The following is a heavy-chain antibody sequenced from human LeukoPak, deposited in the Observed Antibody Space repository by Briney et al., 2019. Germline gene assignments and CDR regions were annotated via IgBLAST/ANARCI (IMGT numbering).Heavy chain of an antibody. Sequence: GGSLRLSCAASGFAFSSYGMHWVRQAPGKGLEWVAVIWYDGSNKYYADSVKGRFTISRDNSKNTLYLQMNSLRAEDTAVYYCAKGDTDDYGGIDYWGQGTLVTVSS. J-gene: IGHJ4*02. CDR2: IWYDGSNK. CDR1: GFAFSSYG. D-gene: IGHD4-23*01. V-gene: IGHV3-33*06. CDR3: AKGDTDDYGGIDY.